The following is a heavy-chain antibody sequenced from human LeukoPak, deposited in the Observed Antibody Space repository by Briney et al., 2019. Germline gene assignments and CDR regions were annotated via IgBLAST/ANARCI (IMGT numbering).Heavy chain of an antibody. CDR2: IYSGGST. V-gene: IGHV3-66*01. CDR3: AKDPLGGDCSSTSCYVLRPFDF. J-gene: IGHJ4*02. D-gene: IGHD2-2*01. CDR1: GFTVSSNY. Sequence: PGGSLRLSCAASGFTVSSNYMSWVRQAPGKGLEWVSVIYSGGSTYYADSVKARFTISRDNSKNTLYLQMNSLRAEDTAVYYCAKDPLGGDCSSTSCYVLRPFDFWGQGTLVTVSS.